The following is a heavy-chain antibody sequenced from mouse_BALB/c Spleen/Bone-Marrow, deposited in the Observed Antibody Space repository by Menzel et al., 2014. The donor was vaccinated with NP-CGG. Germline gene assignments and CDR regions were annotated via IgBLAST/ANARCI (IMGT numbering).Heavy chain of an antibody. CDR2: ISSGGSYT. J-gene: IGHJ2*01. CDR1: GFTFSNYG. V-gene: IGHV5-6*01. D-gene: IGHD2-4*01. Sequence: EVQGVESGGDLVKPGGSLKLSCAASGFTFSNYGMSWVRQTPDKRLEWVATISSGGSYTYYPDSVKGRFTISRDNAKNTLYLRMSSLESEDTAMYYCARPMINTYLDHWGQGTTLTVSS. CDR3: ARPMINTYLDH.